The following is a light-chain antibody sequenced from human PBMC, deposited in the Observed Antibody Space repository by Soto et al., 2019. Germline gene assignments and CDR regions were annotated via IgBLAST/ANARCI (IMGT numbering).Light chain of an antibody. CDR2: EVS. Sequence: QSALTQPASVSGSPGQSITISCTGTSSDVGSYNLVSWYQQHPGKAPNLLTYEVSKRPSGVPDRFSGSKSGNTASLTVSGLQAEDEADYYCRSYAGSRLLMFGGGTKVTVL. CDR1: SSDVGSYNL. J-gene: IGLJ3*02. V-gene: IGLV2-14*02. CDR3: RSYAGSRLLM.